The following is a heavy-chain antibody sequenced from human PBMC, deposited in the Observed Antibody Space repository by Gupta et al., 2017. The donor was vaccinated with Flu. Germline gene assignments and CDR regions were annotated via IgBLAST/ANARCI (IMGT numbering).Heavy chain of an antibody. CDR1: GLTFNSYG. Sequence: LSCAASGLTFNSYGMHWVRQAPGKGLEGVAVISFDGSNTWYADSVKGRFTISRDNSKNTLFLQMNSLRVEDTGVYYCAKDTETLDYWGQGTRVTVSS. CDR2: ISFDGSNT. J-gene: IGHJ4*02. CDR3: AKDTETLDY. V-gene: IGHV3-30*18.